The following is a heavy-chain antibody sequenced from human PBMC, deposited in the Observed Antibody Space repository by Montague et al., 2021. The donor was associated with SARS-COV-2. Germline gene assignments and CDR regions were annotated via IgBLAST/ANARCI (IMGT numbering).Heavy chain of an antibody. CDR1: GGSISRSSYY. Sequence: SETLSLTCTVSGGSISRSSYYWGWIRQPPGKGLEWIGSIYYSGSTYYNPSLKSRVTISVDTSKNQFSLKLSFVTAADTAVYYCASPTYYYDSSGYDVFDIWGQGTMVTVSS. CDR3: ASPTYYYDSSGYDVFDI. J-gene: IGHJ3*02. V-gene: IGHV4-39*01. D-gene: IGHD3-22*01. CDR2: IYYSGST.